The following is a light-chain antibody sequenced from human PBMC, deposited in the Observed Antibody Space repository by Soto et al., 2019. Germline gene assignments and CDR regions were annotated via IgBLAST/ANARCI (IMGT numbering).Light chain of an antibody. V-gene: IGLV2-14*01. CDR2: DVN. J-gene: IGLJ1*01. CDR1: SSDIGGYNY. Sequence: QSALTQPASVSGSPGQSITISCTGTSSDIGGYNYVSWFQQHPDKAPKLMIYDVNGRPSGVSSRFSGSKSGNTASLTISALQAEDEAHYYCSSITSSGTRVFGTGTKVTVL. CDR3: SSITSSGTRV.